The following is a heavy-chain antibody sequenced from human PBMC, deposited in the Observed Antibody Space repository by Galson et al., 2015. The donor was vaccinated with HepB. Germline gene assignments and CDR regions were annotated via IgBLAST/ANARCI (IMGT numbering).Heavy chain of an antibody. CDR2: ISYDGSNK. CDR1: GFTFSSYA. D-gene: IGHD1-14*01. Sequence: SLRLSCAASGFTFSSYAMHWVRQAPGKGLEWVAVISYDGSNKYYADSVKGRFTISRDNSKNTLYLQMNSLRAEDTAVYYCARADTSEVWIDYWGQGTLVTVSS. V-gene: IGHV3-30-3*01. CDR3: ARADTSEVWIDY. J-gene: IGHJ4*02.